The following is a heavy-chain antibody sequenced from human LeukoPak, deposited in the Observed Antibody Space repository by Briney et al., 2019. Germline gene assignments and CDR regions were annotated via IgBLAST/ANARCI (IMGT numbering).Heavy chain of an antibody. D-gene: IGHD3-22*01. CDR2: ISWNSGSI. CDR1: GFTFDDYA. V-gene: IGHV3-9*03. CDR3: AKDDSSGYGAFDI. Sequence: PGGSLRLSCAASGFTFDDYAMHWVRHAPGKGLEWVSGISWNSGSIGYADSVKGRFTISRDNAKNSLYLQMNSLRAEDMALYYCAKDDSSGYGAFDIWGQGTMVTVSS. J-gene: IGHJ3*02.